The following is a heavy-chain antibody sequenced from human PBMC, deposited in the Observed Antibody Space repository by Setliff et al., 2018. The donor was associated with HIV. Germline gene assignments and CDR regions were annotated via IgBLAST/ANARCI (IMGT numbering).Heavy chain of an antibody. D-gene: IGHD3-22*01. J-gene: IGHJ6*03. V-gene: IGHV3-48*01. CDR3: ARVQYFNSGGYWATIRHYYYMDV. Sequence: PGGSLRLSCAASGVTFSSHSMNWVRQAPGKGLEWLSYISRNSDTIYYADSVKGRFTISRDNAENSLFLQMNSLRAEDTAVYYCARVQYFNSGGYWATIRHYYYMDVWGKGTAVTVSS. CDR1: GVTFSSHS. CDR2: ISRNSDTI.